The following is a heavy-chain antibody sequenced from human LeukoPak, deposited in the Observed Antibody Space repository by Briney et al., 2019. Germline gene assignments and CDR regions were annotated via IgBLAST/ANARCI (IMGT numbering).Heavy chain of an antibody. CDR1: GFTFSSYG. J-gene: IGHJ4*02. V-gene: IGHV3-30*02. Sequence: GGSLGLSCAASGFTFSSYGMHWVRQAPGKGLEWAAFIRYDGSNKYYADSVKGRFTISRDSSKNTLFLQMNSLRAEDTAVYYCARGSFLITFGGFIGWGQGTLVTVSS. CDR2: IRYDGSNK. D-gene: IGHD3-16*02. CDR3: ARGSFLITFGGFIG.